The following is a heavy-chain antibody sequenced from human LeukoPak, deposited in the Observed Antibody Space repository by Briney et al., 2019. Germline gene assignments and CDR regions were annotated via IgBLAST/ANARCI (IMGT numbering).Heavy chain of an antibody. J-gene: IGHJ6*02. V-gene: IGHV3-11*01. CDR2: ISSSGSTI. CDR3: ARTHGYFDREGHYYYYYGMDV. Sequence: GGSLRLSCAASGFTFSDYYMSWIRQAPGKGLEWVSYISSSGSTIYYADSVKGRFTISRDNAKNSLYLQMNSLRAEDTAVYYCARTHGYFDREGHYYYYYGMDVWGQGTTVTVSS. CDR1: GFTFSDYY. D-gene: IGHD3-9*01.